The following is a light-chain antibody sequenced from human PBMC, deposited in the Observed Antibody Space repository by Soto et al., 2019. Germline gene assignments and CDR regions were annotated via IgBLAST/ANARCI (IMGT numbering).Light chain of an antibody. J-gene: IGLJ2*01. CDR2: DVS. V-gene: IGLV2-11*01. CDR3: SSYAATYTCV. Sequence: QSVLTQPRSVSGSPGQSVTISCTGTSNYVGNYDYVSWFQQYPGKAPKLIIYDVSKRPSGVPDRFSGSKSGNTASLTISGLQADDEADYYCSSYAATYTCVFGGGTQLTVL. CDR1: SNYVGNYDY.